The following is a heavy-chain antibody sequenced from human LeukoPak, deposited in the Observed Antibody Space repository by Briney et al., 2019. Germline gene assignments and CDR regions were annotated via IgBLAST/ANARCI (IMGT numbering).Heavy chain of an antibody. CDR3: AKYDSGYSLDY. J-gene: IGHJ4*02. V-gene: IGHV3-7*03. Sequence: GGSLRLSCVASGFTFSGYWMSWVRQAPGKGLEWVAKIQQDGSDKEYVDSVKGRFGISRDNAKNSLFLQMNSLRAEDTAIYFCAKYDSGYSLDYWGQGTLVIVSS. CDR1: GFTFSGYW. D-gene: IGHD4-23*01. CDR2: IQQDGSDK.